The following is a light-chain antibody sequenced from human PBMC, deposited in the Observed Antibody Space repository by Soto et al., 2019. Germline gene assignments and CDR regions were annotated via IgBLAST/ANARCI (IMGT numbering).Light chain of an antibody. CDR2: GAS. CDR3: QQANTFPLT. V-gene: IGKV1-12*01. Sequence: DIQMTQSPSSVSASVGDRVAITCRASQSISSWLVWYQQKPGKAPKLLISGASNLQSGVPPRFSGSGSGTDFTLTISSLQPEDFATSYCQQANTFPLTFGGGTKVEIK. CDR1: QSISSW. J-gene: IGKJ4*01.